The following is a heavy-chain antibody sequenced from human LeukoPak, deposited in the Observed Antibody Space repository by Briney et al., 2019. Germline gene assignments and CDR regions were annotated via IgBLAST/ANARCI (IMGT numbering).Heavy chain of an antibody. D-gene: IGHD3-10*01. V-gene: IGHV1-18*01. CDR1: GYTFTSYG. J-gene: IGHJ5*02. Sequence: GASVKVSCKASGYTFTSYGISWVRQAPGQGLEWMGWISAYNGNTNYAQKLQGRVTMTTDTSTSTAYMELRSLRSDDTAVYYCARRGGDVFLLLWFGESRGEYNWFDPWGQGTLVTVSS. CDR2: ISAYNGNT. CDR3: ARRGGDVFLLLWFGESRGEYNWFDP.